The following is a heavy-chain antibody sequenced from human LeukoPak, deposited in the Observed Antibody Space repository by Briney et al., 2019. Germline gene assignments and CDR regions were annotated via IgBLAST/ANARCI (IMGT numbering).Heavy chain of an antibody. CDR3: ARDRTGSSSWYYFDY. J-gene: IGHJ4*02. D-gene: IGHD6-13*01. V-gene: IGHV3-30*04. CDR1: GFTFSSYA. Sequence: PGGSLRLSCAASGFTFSSYAMHWVRQAPGKGLEWVAVISYDRSNKYYADSVKGRFTIYRDNYKNTLYLQMNSLRAEDTAVYYCARDRTGSSSWYYFDYWGQGTLVTVSS. CDR2: ISYDRSNK.